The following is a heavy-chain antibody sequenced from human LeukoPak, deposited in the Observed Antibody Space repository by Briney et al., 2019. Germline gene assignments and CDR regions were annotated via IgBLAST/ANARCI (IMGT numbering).Heavy chain of an antibody. V-gene: IGHV5-51*01. J-gene: IGHJ5*02. CDR1: GYTFTSYW. CDR2: IYPGDSDT. D-gene: IGHD4-17*01. Sequence: KVSCKASGYTFTSYWIGWVRQMPGKGLEWMGIIYPGDSDTRYSPSFQGQVTISADKSISTAYLQWSSLKASDTAMYYCASRTPDYGDYGGGGWFDPWGQGTLVTVSS. CDR3: ASRTPDYGDYGGGGWFDP.